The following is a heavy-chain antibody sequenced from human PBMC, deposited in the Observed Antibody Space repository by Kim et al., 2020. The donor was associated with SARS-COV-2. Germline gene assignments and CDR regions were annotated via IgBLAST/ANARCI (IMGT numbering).Heavy chain of an antibody. V-gene: IGHV4-59*13. CDR1: GGSMSGDY. Sequence: SETLSLTCTVSGGSMSGDYWSWIRQPPGKGLEWIGYVYYRGDTSYNPSLNSRVTISADTSNNHFSLKLTSVTAADTAIYYCARDLGLTTGFDSWGQGTLVIVSS. CDR2: VYYRGDT. J-gene: IGHJ4*02. CDR3: ARDLGLTTGFDS. D-gene: IGHD3-16*01.